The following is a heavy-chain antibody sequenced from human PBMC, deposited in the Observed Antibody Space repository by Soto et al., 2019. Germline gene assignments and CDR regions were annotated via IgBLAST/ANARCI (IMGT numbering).Heavy chain of an antibody. CDR2: ISGSGGST. Sequence: GGSLRLSCAASGFTFSSYAMSWVRQAPGKGLEWVSAISGSGGSTYYADSVKGRFTISRDNSKNTLYLQMNSLRAEDTAVYYCALAKVYGDYAPFDYWGQGTLVTVSS. CDR3: ALAKVYGDYAPFDY. J-gene: IGHJ4*02. CDR1: GFTFSSYA. V-gene: IGHV3-23*01. D-gene: IGHD4-17*01.